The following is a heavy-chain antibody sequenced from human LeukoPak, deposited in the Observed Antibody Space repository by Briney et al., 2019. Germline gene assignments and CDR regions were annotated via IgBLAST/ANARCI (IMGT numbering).Heavy chain of an antibody. V-gene: IGHV4-39*01. CDR3: ARQGQYSGSYSGWFGYYFDY. Sequence: SETLSLTCTVSGGSISSSSYYWGWIRQPPGKGLEWIGSIYYSGSTYYNPSLKSRVTISVDTSKNQSSLKLSSVTAADTAVYYCARQGQYSGSYSGWFGYYFDYWGQGTLVPVSS. CDR2: IYYSGST. CDR1: GGSISSSSYY. D-gene: IGHD1-26*01. J-gene: IGHJ4*02.